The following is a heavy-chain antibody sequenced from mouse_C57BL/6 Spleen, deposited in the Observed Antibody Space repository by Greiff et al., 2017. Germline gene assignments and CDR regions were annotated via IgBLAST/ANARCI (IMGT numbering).Heavy chain of an antibody. V-gene: IGHV3-8*01. CDR1: GYSITSDY. D-gene: IGHD4-1*01. Sequence: EVKLMESGPGLAKPSQTLSLTCSVTGYSITSDYWNWIRKFPGNKLKYMGYISYSGSTYYNPSLKSRITITRDTSKNQYYLQLNYVTTEDTATYYCARNWDVGYVDVWGTGTTVTVSS. CDR2: ISYSGST. CDR3: ARNWDVGYVDV. J-gene: IGHJ1*03.